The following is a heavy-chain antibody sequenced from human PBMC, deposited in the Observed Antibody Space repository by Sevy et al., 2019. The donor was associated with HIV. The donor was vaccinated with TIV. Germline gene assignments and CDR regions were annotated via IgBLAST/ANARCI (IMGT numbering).Heavy chain of an antibody. CDR3: AGISSIVGVDHI. J-gene: IGHJ3*02. CDR2: ISGSGGST. CDR1: GFIFNSYV. V-gene: IGHV3-23*01. D-gene: IGHD2-2*01. Sequence: GGSLRLSCAASGFIFNSYVMNWVRQAPGKGLEWVSGISGSGGSTYYADSVKGRFTISRDNSRNTLDLQMNSLRAEDTAVYYCAGISSIVGVDHIWGQGTMVTVSS.